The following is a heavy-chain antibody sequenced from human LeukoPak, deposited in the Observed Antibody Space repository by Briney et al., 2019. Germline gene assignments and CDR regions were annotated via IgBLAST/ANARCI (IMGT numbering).Heavy chain of an antibody. V-gene: IGHV1-69*04. J-gene: IGHJ6*02. CDR2: VIPILGIA. D-gene: IGHD1-26*01. Sequence: ASVKVSCKASGGTFSSYAISWVRQAPGQGLEWMGRVIPILGIANYAQKFQGRVTITADKSTSTAYMELSSLRSEDTAVYYCARDNSASGMDVWGQGTTVTVSS. CDR3: ARDNSASGMDV. CDR1: GGTFSSYA.